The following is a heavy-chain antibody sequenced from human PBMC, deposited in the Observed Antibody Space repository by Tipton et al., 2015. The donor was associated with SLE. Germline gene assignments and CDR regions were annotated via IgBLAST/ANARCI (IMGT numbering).Heavy chain of an antibody. CDR3: AREILYYYDSSGYYLDWFDP. CDR2: IYYSGST. V-gene: IGHV4-59*11. Sequence: LRLSCTVSGGSISSHYWSWIRQPPGKGLEWIGYIYYSGSTNYNPCLKSRVTISVDTSKNQFSLKLSSVTAADTAVYYCAREILYYYDSSGYYLDWFDPWGQGTLVTVSS. CDR1: GGSISSHY. D-gene: IGHD3-22*01. J-gene: IGHJ5*02.